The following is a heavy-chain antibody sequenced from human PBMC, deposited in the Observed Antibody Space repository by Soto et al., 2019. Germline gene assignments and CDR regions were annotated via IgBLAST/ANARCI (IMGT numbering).Heavy chain of an antibody. J-gene: IGHJ5*01. CDR2: ITIRGTHT. Sequence: EVQLMESGGGLVQPGESLRLSCTASGFSFSSYTMNWVCQAPGKGLQWVASITIRGTHTYSADSVKGRFTISRDNDKNSLYLQMNNLRAEDTATYYCARAHEVAWFDSWGLGTLVTVTS. CDR3: ARAHEVAWFDS. CDR1: GFSFSSYT. D-gene: IGHD2-15*01. V-gene: IGHV3-21*02.